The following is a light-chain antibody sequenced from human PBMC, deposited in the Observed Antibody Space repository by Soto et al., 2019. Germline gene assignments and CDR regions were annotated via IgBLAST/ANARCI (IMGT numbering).Light chain of an antibody. J-gene: IGLJ2*01. CDR3: QSYAASDLII. CDR1: SGSIVSNY. Sequence: NFMLTQPPSVSESPGKTVTISCTRSSGSIVSNYVQWYQQRPGRAPSTIISEDSQRPSGVPDLFSGSIDHSSNSAFLTISGLRTEDEADYYCQSYAASDLIIFGGGTKLTVL. CDR2: EDS. V-gene: IGLV6-57*04.